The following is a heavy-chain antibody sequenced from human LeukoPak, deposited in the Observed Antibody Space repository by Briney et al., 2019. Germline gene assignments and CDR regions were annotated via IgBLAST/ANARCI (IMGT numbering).Heavy chain of an antibody. CDR3: SRGNRLYSSSWSSLPFDI. J-gene: IGHJ3*02. V-gene: IGHV1-8*01. D-gene: IGHD6-13*01. CDR2: TNPISGYT. CDR1: GYTFTNYD. Sequence: ASVKVSCKASGYTFTNYDINWVRQATGQGLEWMGWTNPISGYTGHAQKFQGRVTMTRNTSISTPYMEVSSLRSEDTAVYYCSRGNRLYSSSWSSLPFDIWGHGTMVTVSS.